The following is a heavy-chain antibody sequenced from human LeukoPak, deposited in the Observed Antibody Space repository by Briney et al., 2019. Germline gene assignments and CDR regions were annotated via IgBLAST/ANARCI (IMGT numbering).Heavy chain of an antibody. CDR3: ARGYDILTGTGWFDP. D-gene: IGHD3-9*01. V-gene: IGHV1-18*01. CDR1: GYTFTSYG. Sequence: GASVKVSCKASGYTFTSYGISWVRQAPGQGLEWMGWISAYNGNTNYAQKLQGRVTMTTETSTSTAYMELRSLRSDDTAVYYCARGYDILTGTGWFDPWGQGTLVTVSS. J-gene: IGHJ5*02. CDR2: ISAYNGNT.